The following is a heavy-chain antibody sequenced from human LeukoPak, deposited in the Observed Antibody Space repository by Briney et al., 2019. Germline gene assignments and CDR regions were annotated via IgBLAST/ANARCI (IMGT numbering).Heavy chain of an antibody. CDR2: IYYSGST. Sequence: SETLSLTCTVSGFSISSGHYWGWIRQPPGKGLEWIGSIYYSGSTYYNPSLKSRVTISVDTSKNQFSLKLSSVTAADTAVYYCARELIAARGGNWFDPWGQGTLVTVSS. CDR1: GFSISSGHY. CDR3: ARELIAARGGNWFDP. J-gene: IGHJ5*02. V-gene: IGHV4-38-2*02. D-gene: IGHD6-6*01.